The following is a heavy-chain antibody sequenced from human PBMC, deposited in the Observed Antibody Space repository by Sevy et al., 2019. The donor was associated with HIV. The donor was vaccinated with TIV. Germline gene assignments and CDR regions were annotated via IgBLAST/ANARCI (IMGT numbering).Heavy chain of an antibody. CDR3: AKDRRRGYSFGLDS. Sequence: GGSLRLSCVGSGFPFGSHSMHWVRQAPGKGLEWVAVISNDGDNKYYADSVKGRFTISRDNSKNTLFLQMNGLRGDDTAVYYCAKDRRRGYSFGLDSWGQGTLVTVSS. CDR1: GFPFGSHS. V-gene: IGHV3-30*18. D-gene: IGHD5-18*01. CDR2: ISNDGDNK. J-gene: IGHJ5*01.